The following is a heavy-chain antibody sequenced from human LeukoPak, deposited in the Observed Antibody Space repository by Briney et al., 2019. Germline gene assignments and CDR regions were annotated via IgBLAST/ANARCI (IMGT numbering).Heavy chain of an antibody. J-gene: IGHJ4*02. Sequence: QPGRSLRLSCAASGFTFSSYGMHWVRQAPGKGLEWVAVIWYDGSNKYYADSVKGRFTISRDNSKNTLYLQMNSLRAEDTAVYYCAKGAHPITMIVVVILPFDYWGQGTLVTVSS. CDR1: GFTFSSYG. D-gene: IGHD3-22*01. CDR3: AKGAHPITMIVVVILPFDY. CDR2: IWYDGSNK. V-gene: IGHV3-33*06.